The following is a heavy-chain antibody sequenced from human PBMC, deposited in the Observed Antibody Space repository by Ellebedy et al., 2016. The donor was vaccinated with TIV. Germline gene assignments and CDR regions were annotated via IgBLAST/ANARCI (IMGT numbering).Heavy chain of an antibody. CDR1: GFIFSDYQ. V-gene: IGHV3-11*01. CDR3: ARDTRFIDQQHNWFDP. Sequence: GGSLTLSCAASGFIFSDYQMSWIRQAPGKGPECISYISSIGGTVYYADSVKGRFTISRDNAKNSLYLQVNSLRAEDTAVYYCARDTRFIDQQHNWFDPWGQGTLVTVSS. D-gene: IGHD2-2*01. J-gene: IGHJ5*02. CDR2: ISSIGGTV.